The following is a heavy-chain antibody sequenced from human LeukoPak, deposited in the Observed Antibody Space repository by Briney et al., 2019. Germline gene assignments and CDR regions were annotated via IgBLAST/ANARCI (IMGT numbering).Heavy chain of an antibody. V-gene: IGHV4-39*01. D-gene: IGHD5-18*01. CDR2: ISYSGST. Sequence: SETLSLTCTVSGGSISTSSYYWGWIRQPPGKGLEWIGSISYSGSTYYNPSLKSRVTISVDTSNNQFSLRLSSVTAADTAVYYCARRGYSYGYADYWGQGTLVTVSS. J-gene: IGHJ4*02. CDR3: ARRGYSYGYADY. CDR1: GGSISTSSYY.